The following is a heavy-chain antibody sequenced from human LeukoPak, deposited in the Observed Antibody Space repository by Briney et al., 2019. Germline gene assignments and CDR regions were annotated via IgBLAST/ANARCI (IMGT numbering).Heavy chain of an antibody. V-gene: IGHV3-7*05. CDR1: RFTFSNYW. J-gene: IGHJ4*02. CDR2: INKDGSEK. CDR3: ATYGIGVAALDY. Sequence: PGGSVRLSCVVSRFTFSNYWMAWVRQAPGKGLEWVASINKDGSEKYYVDSVKGRFTISRDNAKNSLYLQMNSLRAEDTAVYYCATYGIGVAALDYWGQGTLVTVSS. D-gene: IGHD6-19*01.